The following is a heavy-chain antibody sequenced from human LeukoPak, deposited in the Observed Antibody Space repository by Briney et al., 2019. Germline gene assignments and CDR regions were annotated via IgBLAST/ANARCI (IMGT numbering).Heavy chain of an antibody. Sequence: ASVKVSCKASGYTFTGYYMHRVRQAPGQGLEWMGWINPNSGGTNYAQKFQGRVTMTRDTSISTAYMELSRLRSDDTAVYYCARVGRGDWYYFDYWGQGTLVTVSS. CDR2: INPNSGGT. D-gene: IGHD2-21*02. CDR1: GYTFTGYY. V-gene: IGHV1-2*02. CDR3: ARVGRGDWYYFDY. J-gene: IGHJ4*02.